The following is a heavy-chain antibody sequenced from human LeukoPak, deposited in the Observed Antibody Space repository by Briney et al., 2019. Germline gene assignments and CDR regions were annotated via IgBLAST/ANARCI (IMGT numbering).Heavy chain of an antibody. CDR3: ASDRSGGTPYYYYYYMDV. J-gene: IGHJ6*03. CDR1: GFTFSSYA. Sequence: GGSLRLSCAASGFTFSSYAMSWVRQAPGKGLEWISAISGSGGSTYYADSVKGRFTISRDNSKNTLYLQMNSLRAEDTAVYYCASDRSGGTPYYYYYYMDVWGKGTTVTVSS. V-gene: IGHV3-23*01. CDR2: ISGSGGST. D-gene: IGHD2-15*01.